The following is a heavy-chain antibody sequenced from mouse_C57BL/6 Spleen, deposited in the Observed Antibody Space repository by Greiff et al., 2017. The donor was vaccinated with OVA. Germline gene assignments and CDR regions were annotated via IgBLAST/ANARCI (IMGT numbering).Heavy chain of an antibody. V-gene: IGHV1-39*01. Sequence: VHVKQSGPELVKPGASVKISCKASGYSFTDYNMNWVKQSNGKSLEWIGVINPNYGTTSYNQKFKGKATLTVDQSSSTAYMQLNSLTSEDSAVYYCASLSVARYFDVWGTGTTVTVSS. J-gene: IGHJ1*03. CDR1: GYSFTDYN. CDR3: ASLSVARYFDV. CDR2: INPNYGTT. D-gene: IGHD1-1*01.